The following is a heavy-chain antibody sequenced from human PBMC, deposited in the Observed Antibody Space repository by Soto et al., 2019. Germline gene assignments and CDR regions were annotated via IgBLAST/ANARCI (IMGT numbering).Heavy chain of an antibody. D-gene: IGHD3-9*01. CDR3: ARHSGTGPRQLRYFDSEVEY. J-gene: IGHJ4*02. Sequence: SETLSLTCTVSGGSISSSSYYWVWIRQPPGKGLEWIGSIYYSGSTYYNPSLKSRVTISVDTSKNQFSLKLSSVTAADTAVYYCARHSGTGPRQLRYFDSEVEYWGQGTLVTVSS. V-gene: IGHV4-39*01. CDR1: GGSISSSSYY. CDR2: IYYSGST.